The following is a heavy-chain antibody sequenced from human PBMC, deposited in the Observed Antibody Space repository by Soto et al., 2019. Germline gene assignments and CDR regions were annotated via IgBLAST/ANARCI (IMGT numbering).Heavy chain of an antibody. CDR3: ARDLVQKYGILTGLDY. CDR2: IWYDGSNK. D-gene: IGHD3-9*01. Sequence: GGSLRLSCAASGFTFSSYGMHWVRQAPGKGLEWVAVIWYDGSNKYYADFVKGRFTFSRDNCKDTLYLQMISQRAEDTGVYYCARDLVQKYGILTGLDYWGQGTLVTVSS. J-gene: IGHJ4*02. CDR1: GFTFSSYG. V-gene: IGHV3-33*01.